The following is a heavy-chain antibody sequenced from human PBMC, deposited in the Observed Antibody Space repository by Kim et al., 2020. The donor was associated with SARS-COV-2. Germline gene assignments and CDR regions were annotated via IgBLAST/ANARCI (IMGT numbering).Heavy chain of an antibody. CDR3: AKEHLGSCGWSFPES. V-gene: IGHV3-23*01. D-gene: IGHD1-26*01. CDR2: IGDGGST. CDR1: GFTFSNSG. Sequence: GGSLRLSCTASGFTFSNSGMPWVRQAPGKGQEWVAAIGDGGSTFYSEYVRRRRIIFRDNSEKTPYLLLNSMLAEDTTLYYCAKEHLGSCGWSFPESWGR. J-gene: IGHJ2*01.